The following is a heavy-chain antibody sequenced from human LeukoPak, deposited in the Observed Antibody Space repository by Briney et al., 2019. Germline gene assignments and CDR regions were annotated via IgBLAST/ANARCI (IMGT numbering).Heavy chain of an antibody. J-gene: IGHJ3*02. V-gene: IGHV1-18*01. CDR3: AASLYYYDSSGYYYDAFDI. Sequence: ASVKVSCKASGYTFTSYGISWVRQAPGQGLEWMGWISAYNGNTNYAQKLQGRVTMTTDTTTSTAYMELRSLRSDDTAVYYCAASLYYYDSSGYYYDAFDIWGQGTMVTVSS. CDR1: GYTFTSYG. D-gene: IGHD3-22*01. CDR2: ISAYNGNT.